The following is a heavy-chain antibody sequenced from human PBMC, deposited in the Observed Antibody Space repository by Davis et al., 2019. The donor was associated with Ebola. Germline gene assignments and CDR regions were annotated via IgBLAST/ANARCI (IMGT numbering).Heavy chain of an antibody. J-gene: IGHJ4*02. CDR3: ARGGDIVATHFDY. CDR1: GYSFTSYW. Sequence: GESLNIPCKCSGYSFTSYWIGWVRQMSGKRLEWMGIIYPGDSDTRYSPSFQGQVTISADKSISTAYLQWSSLKASDTAMYYCARGGDIVATHFDYWGQGTLVTVSS. CDR2: IYPGDSDT. D-gene: IGHD5-12*01. V-gene: IGHV5-51*01.